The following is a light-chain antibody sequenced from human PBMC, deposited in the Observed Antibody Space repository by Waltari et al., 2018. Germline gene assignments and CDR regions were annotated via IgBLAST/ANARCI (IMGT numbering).Light chain of an antibody. V-gene: IGKV3-15*01. CDR2: DAS. Sequence: EVVMTQSPATLSVFPGESATLSCRASQTVATNLAWYQQRPGQAPRLLIFDASTRAPSVPAKFSGSGSGTEFTLTIRSLQSEDSAIYYCQQYNRWPPITFGQGTRLEI. CDR3: QQYNRWPPIT. CDR1: QTVATN. J-gene: IGKJ5*01.